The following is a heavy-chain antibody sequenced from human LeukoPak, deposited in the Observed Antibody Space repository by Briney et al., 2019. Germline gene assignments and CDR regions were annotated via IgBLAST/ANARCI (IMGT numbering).Heavy chain of an antibody. J-gene: IGHJ6*02. CDR3: AKGRLTIAAAGTGYYYYGMDV. V-gene: IGHV3-23*01. CDR1: GFTFSSYA. CDR2: ISGSGGST. Sequence: PSGGSLRLSCAASGFTFSSYAMSWVRQAPGKGLEWVSAISGSGGSTYYADSVKGRFTISRDNSKNTLYLQMNSLRAEDTAVYYCAKGRLTIAAAGTGYYYYGMDVWGQGTTVTVSS. D-gene: IGHD6-13*01.